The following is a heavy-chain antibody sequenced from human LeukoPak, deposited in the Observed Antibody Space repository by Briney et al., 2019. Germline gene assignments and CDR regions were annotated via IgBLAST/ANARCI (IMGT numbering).Heavy chain of an antibody. Sequence: RASVKVSCKSSGFTFTDHYIHWVRQGPGQGLEWMGYIGPHSTFTSSPQEFQGRVTMTRDASMSTAYMELTRLTSDDTAVYYYVREGEGPLSKDFDYWGQGTLVTVSS. CDR2: IGPHSTFT. D-gene: IGHD2/OR15-2a*01. CDR3: VREGEGPLSKDFDY. V-gene: IGHV1-2*02. CDR1: GFTFTDHY. J-gene: IGHJ4*02.